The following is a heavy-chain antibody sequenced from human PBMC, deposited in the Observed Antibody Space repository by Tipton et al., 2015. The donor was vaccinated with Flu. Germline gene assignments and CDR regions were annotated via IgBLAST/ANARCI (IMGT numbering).Heavy chain of an antibody. J-gene: IGHJ5*01. CDR1: GFTFSSYG. D-gene: IGHD4-11*01. CDR3: ARDRFSNFFGWFDS. CDR2: IWYGGSNK. V-gene: IGHV3-30*19. Sequence: RSLRLSCAVSGFTFSSYGMHWVRQAPGKGLEWVAFIWYGGSNKYYVDSVKGRFTISRDNSKNMLYLQMNSLRADDTAVYYRARDRFSNFFGWFDSWGQGALVTVSS.